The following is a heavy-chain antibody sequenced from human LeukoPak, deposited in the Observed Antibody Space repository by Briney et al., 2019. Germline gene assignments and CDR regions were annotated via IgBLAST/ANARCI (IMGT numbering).Heavy chain of an antibody. CDR3: TRLNYDSKYYDY. J-gene: IGHJ4*02. D-gene: IGHD3-16*01. CDR1: SFTLGDYW. V-gene: IGHV3-74*01. Sequence: GGSLRLSCVAVSFTLGDYWMHSGRQAPGKGLVWVSSINSDGSSTNYADSVKGRFTISRDNAKNTLYLQMNSLRAENTAVYYFTRLNYDSKYYDYWGQGTLATVSS. CDR2: INSDGSST.